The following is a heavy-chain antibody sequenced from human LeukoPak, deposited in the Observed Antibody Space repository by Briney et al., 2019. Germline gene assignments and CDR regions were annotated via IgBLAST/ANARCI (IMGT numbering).Heavy chain of an antibody. CDR3: ARRSSGVDWNYAPYYGMDV. J-gene: IGHJ6*02. D-gene: IGHD1-7*01. CDR2: IYSGGST. V-gene: IGHV3-66*04. CDR1: GFTVSSNY. Sequence: GGSLRLSCAASGFTVSSNYMSWVRQAPGKGLEWVSVIYSGGSTYYADSVKGRFTISRDNSKNTLYLQMNSLRAEDTAVYYCARRSSGVDWNYAPYYGMDVWGQGTTVTVSS.